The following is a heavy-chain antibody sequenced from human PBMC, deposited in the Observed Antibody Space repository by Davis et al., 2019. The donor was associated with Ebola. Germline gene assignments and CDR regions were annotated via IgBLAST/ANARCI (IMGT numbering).Heavy chain of an antibody. CDR2: IIPILGIA. J-gene: IGHJ4*02. CDR1: GGTFSSYA. V-gene: IGHV1-69*04. Sequence: SVKVSCKASGGTFSSYAISWVRQAPGQGLEWMGRIIPILGIANYAQKFQGRVTITADKSTSTAYMELSSLRSEDTAVYYCASASGMATTSFDYWGQGTLVTVSS. D-gene: IGHD5-24*01. CDR3: ASASGMATTSFDY.